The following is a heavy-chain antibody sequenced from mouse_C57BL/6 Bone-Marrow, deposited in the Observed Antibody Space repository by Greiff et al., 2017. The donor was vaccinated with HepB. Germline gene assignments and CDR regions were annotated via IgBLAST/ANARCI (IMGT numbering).Heavy chain of an antibody. CDR2: IRLKSDNYAT. CDR3: TEITTVVDYAMDY. J-gene: IGHJ4*01. V-gene: IGHV6-3*01. D-gene: IGHD1-1*01. CDR1: GFTFSNYW. Sequence: EVKVVESGGGLVQPGGSMKLSCVASGFTFSNYWMNWVRQSPEKGLEWVAQIRLKSDNYATHYAESVKGRFTISRDDSKSSVYLQMNNLRAEDTGIYYCTEITTVVDYAMDYWGQGTSVTVSS.